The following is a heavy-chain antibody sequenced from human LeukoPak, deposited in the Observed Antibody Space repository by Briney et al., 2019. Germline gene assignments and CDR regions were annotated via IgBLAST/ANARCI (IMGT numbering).Heavy chain of an antibody. CDR1: GLTFSSYP. Sequence: GGSLRLSCAAAGLTFSSYPMSLVRQAPGKGLEWVSSISGSGDNTYYADSVKGRFTISRDNSKNTLYLQFNRLRDEDTAVYYCAKDYMIWGVNNFEYWGQGTQVTVSS. J-gene: IGHJ4*02. CDR3: AKDYMIWGVNNFEY. CDR2: ISGSGDNT. V-gene: IGHV3-23*01. D-gene: IGHD3-10*01.